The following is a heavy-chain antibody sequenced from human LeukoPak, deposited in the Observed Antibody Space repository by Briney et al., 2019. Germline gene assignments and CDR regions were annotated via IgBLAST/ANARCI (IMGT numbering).Heavy chain of an antibody. J-gene: IGHJ6*02. CDR3: AKGGDSSSYYYYYGMDV. CDR2: ISWNSGSI. CDR1: GFTFDDYA. V-gene: IGHV3-9*01. D-gene: IGHD6-6*01. Sequence: GGSLRLSCAASGFTFDDYAMHWVRQAPGKGLEWVSGISWNSGSIGYADSVKGRFTISRDNSKNTLYLQMNSLRAEDTAVYYCAKGGDSSSYYYYYGMDVWGQGTTVTVSS.